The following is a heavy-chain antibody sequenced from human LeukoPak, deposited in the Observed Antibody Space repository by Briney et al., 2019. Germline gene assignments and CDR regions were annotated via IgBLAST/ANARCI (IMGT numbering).Heavy chain of an antibody. Sequence: SETLSLTCTVSGGSVSSGSYYWSWIRQPPGKGLEWIGYIYYSGSTNYNPSLKSRVTISVDTSKNQFSLKLSPVTAADTAVYYRARVGSTGYFDYWGQGTLVTVSS. CDR1: GGSVSSGSYY. V-gene: IGHV4-61*01. J-gene: IGHJ4*02. CDR2: IYYSGST. CDR3: ARVGSTGYFDY.